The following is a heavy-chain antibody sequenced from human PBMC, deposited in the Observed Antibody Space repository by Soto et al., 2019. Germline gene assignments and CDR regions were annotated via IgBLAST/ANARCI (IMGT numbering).Heavy chain of an antibody. CDR1: GDSLIGGTNC. V-gene: IGHV4-61*01. Sequence: SETLSLTCTVSGDSLIGGTNCCDWVRQPPGKDLEWIGYIYHGGTTKYNLSLKSRVTISQDTSKNQFSLEIHSVVPSDTAVYYCAGDWGPYWFDPWGQGILVTVSS. CDR2: IYHGGTT. D-gene: IGHD3-16*01. J-gene: IGHJ5*02. CDR3: AGDWGPYWFDP.